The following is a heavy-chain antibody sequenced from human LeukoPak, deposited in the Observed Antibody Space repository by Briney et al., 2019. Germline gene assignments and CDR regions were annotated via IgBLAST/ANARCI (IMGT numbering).Heavy chain of an antibody. J-gene: IGHJ4*02. Sequence: GGSLRLSCAASGFTFSTCGMNWVRQAPGKGLEWVSSISGSSAYIYYADSVKGRFTISRDNAKNSLYLQMNSLRAEDTAVYYCARGPNSSSWGDYFDYWGQGTLVTVSS. V-gene: IGHV3-21*01. CDR3: ARGPNSSSWGDYFDY. D-gene: IGHD6-13*01. CDR1: GFTFSTCG. CDR2: ISGSSAYI.